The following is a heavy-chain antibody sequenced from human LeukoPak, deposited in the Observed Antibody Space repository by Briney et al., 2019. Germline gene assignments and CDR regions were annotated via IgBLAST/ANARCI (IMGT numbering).Heavy chain of an antibody. CDR2: INHSGST. J-gene: IGHJ4*02. D-gene: IGHD2-15*01. V-gene: IGHV4-34*01. CDR3: ARGRGAKPADIVVEVAATGAFDY. Sequence: SETLSLTCAVYGGSFSGYYWSWIRQPPGKGLEWIGEINHSGSTNYNPSLKSRVTISVDTSKNQFSLKLSSVTAADTAVYYCARGRGAKPADIVVEVAATGAFDYWGQGTLVTVSS. CDR1: GGSFSGYY.